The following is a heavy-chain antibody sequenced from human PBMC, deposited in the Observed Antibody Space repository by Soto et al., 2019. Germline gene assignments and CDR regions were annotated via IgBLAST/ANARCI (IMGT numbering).Heavy chain of an antibody. V-gene: IGHV3-7*03. CDR1: GFTFSSYW. Sequence: EVQLVESGGGLVQPGGSLRLSCAASGFTFSSYWMSWVRQAPGKGLEWVANIKQDGSEKYYVDSVKGRFTISRDNAKNSMYLENDSLRAEGTAVYYCARIGDPPLPNERPYYDYVWAGTNDAFDIWGQGTMVTVSS. D-gene: IGHD3-16*01. CDR2: IKQDGSEK. J-gene: IGHJ3*02. CDR3: ARIGDPPLPNERPYYDYVWAGTNDAFDI.